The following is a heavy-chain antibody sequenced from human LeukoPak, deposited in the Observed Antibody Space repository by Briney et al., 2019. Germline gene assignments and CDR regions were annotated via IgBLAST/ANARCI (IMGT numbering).Heavy chain of an antibody. CDR2: IYYSGST. D-gene: IGHD2-21*01. Sequence: SETLSLTCTVSGYSISSSYYWSWIRQPPGKGLEWIGYIYYSGSTNYNPSLKSRVTISVDTSKNQFSLKLSSVTAADTAVYYCARGDPAAYYYYMDVWGKGTTVTVSS. CDR1: GYSISSSYY. CDR3: ARGDPAAYYYYMDV. V-gene: IGHV4-61*01. J-gene: IGHJ6*03.